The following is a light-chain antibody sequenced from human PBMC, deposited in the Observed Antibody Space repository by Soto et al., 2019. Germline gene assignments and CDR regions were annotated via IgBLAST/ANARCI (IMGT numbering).Light chain of an antibody. CDR3: APWDDSLTSVL. Sequence: QSVLTQPPSASGTPGQTVTISCSGSSSNIGSNAVNWYQQLPGTVPKLLLYSDNQRPAGVPDRVSGSKSGTSASLAISGLPSEDEADYYCAPWDDSLTSVLFGEGTKLTVL. J-gene: IGLJ3*02. V-gene: IGLV1-44*01. CDR1: SSNIGSNA. CDR2: SDN.